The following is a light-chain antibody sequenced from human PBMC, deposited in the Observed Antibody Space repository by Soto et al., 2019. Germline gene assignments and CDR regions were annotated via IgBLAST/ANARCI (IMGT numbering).Light chain of an antibody. CDR3: QHYNYWPPKT. Sequence: PGARATLSCRASQSVGNNLAWYQQKPGQAPRLLIYGAYTRATGIPARFSGSGSGTDFTLTISSLQSEDFAVYYCQHYNYWPPKTFGQGTKVDIK. CDR1: QSVGNN. J-gene: IGKJ1*01. CDR2: GAY. V-gene: IGKV3-15*01.